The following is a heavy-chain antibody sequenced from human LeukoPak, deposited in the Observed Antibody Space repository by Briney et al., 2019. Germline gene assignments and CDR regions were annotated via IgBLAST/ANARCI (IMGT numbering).Heavy chain of an antibody. CDR1: GFTFSGSA. Sequence: GSLRLSCAASGFTFSGSAMHWVRQASGKGLEWVGRIRSKANSYATAYAASVKGRFTISRDDSKNTAYLQMNSLKTEDTAVYYCTRHESPGIAVAGTDRGIDYWGQGTLVTVSS. CDR2: IRSKANSYAT. D-gene: IGHD6-19*01. V-gene: IGHV3-73*01. CDR3: TRHESPGIAVAGTDRGIDY. J-gene: IGHJ4*02.